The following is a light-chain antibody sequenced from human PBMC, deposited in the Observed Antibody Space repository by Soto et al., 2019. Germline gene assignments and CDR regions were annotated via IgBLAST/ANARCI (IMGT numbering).Light chain of an antibody. CDR1: QNIISN. J-gene: IGKJ1*01. V-gene: IGKV3-15*01. Sequence: EIVLTQSPATLSVSPGERATLSCRASQNIISNLAWYQQKPGQAPRLLIYGASTRATGIPARFSGSGSGTDFTLTISRLEPEDFAMYYCQQYGTSPRGTFGQGTKVDI. CDR3: QQYGTSPRGT. CDR2: GAS.